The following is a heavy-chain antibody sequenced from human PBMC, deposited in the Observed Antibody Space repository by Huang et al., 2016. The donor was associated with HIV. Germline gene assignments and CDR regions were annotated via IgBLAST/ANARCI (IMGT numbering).Heavy chain of an antibody. J-gene: IGHJ3*02. Sequence: ELQLVQSGAEVKKPGESLTIACKGSGYSFNNYWVAWVRQMPGKGLEWMAMIYHGYSDSRYRPAFQGQVSISADKSINTVYLHWGSLKASDTATYYCARPRRTEYGDPWDAFDIWGQGTMVTVSS. V-gene: IGHV5-51*01. D-gene: IGHD4-17*01. CDR3: ARPRRTEYGDPWDAFDI. CDR2: IYHGYSDS. CDR1: GYSFNNYW.